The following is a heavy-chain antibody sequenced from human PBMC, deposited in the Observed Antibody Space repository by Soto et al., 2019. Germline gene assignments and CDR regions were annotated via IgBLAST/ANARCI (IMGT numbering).Heavy chain of an antibody. CDR1: GFTFSSYS. Sequence: GGSLRLSCAASGFTFSSYSMNWVRQAPGKGLEWVSSISSSSSYIYYADSVKGRFTISRDNAKNSLYLQMNSLRAEDTAVYYCARVQQGGWPRAFDIWGQETMVTVSS. D-gene: IGHD6-19*01. J-gene: IGHJ3*02. CDR2: ISSSSSYI. V-gene: IGHV3-21*01. CDR3: ARVQQGGWPRAFDI.